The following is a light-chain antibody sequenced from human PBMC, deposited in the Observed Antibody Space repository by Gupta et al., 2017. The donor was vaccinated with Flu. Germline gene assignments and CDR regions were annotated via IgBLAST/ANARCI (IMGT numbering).Light chain of an antibody. CDR3: TSDTTSNYWV. Sequence: QSALTQPASVSGSPGQSITISCAGTSSDVGAFDFVSWHQQHPGKAPRLIIYKVSNRPSGVSNRFSGSKSGNTASLTICVHEEEDDADYYYTSDTTSNYWVFGGGTRLTVL. CDR1: SSDVGAFDF. CDR2: KVS. V-gene: IGLV2-14*01. J-gene: IGLJ3*02.